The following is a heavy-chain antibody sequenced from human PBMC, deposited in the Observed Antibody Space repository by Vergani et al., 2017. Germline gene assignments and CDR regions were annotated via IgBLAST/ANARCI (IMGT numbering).Heavy chain of an antibody. J-gene: IGHJ4*02. D-gene: IGHD3-9*01. CDR2: ISPDGFST. CDR1: GYTFTAYY. CDR3: AREPPLTGFFDY. V-gene: IGHV1-46*03. Sequence: QVQLVQSGAEVGKPGASVKISCKASGYTFTAYYIHWVRQAPEQGLEWVGVISPDGFSTFYAQKFQGRVTITRGTSTSTVYVEVTSLRSDDTAVYYCAREPPLTGFFDYWGQGTLVTVSS.